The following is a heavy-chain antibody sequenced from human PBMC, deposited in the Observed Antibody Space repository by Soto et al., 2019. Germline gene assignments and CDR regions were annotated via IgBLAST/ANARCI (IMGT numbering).Heavy chain of an antibody. Sequence: EVQLLESGGGLVQPGGSLRLSCAASGFTFSSYAMTWVRQPPGKGLEWVSVISGSGGGTYYADSVKGRFTISRDNSKNTLYLQMHSLRAEDTAVYYCAKDKEGVDYFDSWGQGTLVTVSS. CDR1: GFTFSSYA. V-gene: IGHV3-23*01. J-gene: IGHJ4*02. CDR2: ISGSGGGT. CDR3: AKDKEGVDYFDS.